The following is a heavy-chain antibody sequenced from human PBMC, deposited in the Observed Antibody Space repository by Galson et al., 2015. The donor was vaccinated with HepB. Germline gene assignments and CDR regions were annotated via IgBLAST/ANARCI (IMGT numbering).Heavy chain of an antibody. J-gene: IGHJ6*02. CDR3: ARDGRGYSYGLRAGPYYYYGMDV. Sequence: SLRLSCAASGSTFSSYWMHWVRQAPGKGLVWVSRINSDGGSTSYADSVKGRFTTSRDNAKNTLYLQMNSLRAEDTAVYYCARDGRGYSYGLRAGPYYYYGMDVWGQGTTVTVSS. V-gene: IGHV3-74*01. CDR1: GSTFSSYW. CDR2: INSDGGST. D-gene: IGHD5-18*01.